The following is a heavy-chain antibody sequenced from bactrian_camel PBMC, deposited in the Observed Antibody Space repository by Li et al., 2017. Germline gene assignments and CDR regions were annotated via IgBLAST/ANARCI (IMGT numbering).Heavy chain of an antibody. J-gene: IGHJ4*01. CDR3: AADPAFATSGTYCAGRAYNY. CDR2: IFSSGIT. Sequence: VQLVESGGGSVQAGGSLRLSCASSGSTYSTYCMGWFRQAPGKEREGVALIFSSGITDYAEYVKGRFTISQDTTKNTLYLQMNSLKPEDTAMYYCAADPAFATSGTYCAGRAYNYWGQGTQVTVS. D-gene: IGHD2*01. V-gene: IGHV3S57*01. CDR1: GSTYSTYC.